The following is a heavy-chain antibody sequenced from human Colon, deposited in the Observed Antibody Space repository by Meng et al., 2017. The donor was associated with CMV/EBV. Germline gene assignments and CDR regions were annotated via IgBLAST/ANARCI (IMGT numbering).Heavy chain of an antibody. V-gene: IGHV3-23*03. D-gene: IGHD1-26*01. CDR1: GFTFSSYA. CDR3: AKPSDTKSFTVDN. Sequence: ASGFTFSSYAMSWVRQAPGRGLQWVSLIYGSGDSSTVYADSVKGRFTISRDNSMNTLYLQMNSLRAEDTAVYYCAKPSDTKSFTVDNWGQGALVTVSS. J-gene: IGHJ4*02. CDR2: IYGSGDSST.